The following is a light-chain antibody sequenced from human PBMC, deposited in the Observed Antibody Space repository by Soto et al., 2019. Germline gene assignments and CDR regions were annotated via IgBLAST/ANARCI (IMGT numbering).Light chain of an antibody. Sequence: QSLLTQPASMSGSPGQSITISFTGTSSDVWSCNLFSWFHQHPDKSPKVRIFEATQRPSGFSHRFSGSRSGNTASLTISGLQDEDEADYYCCAYAGGGXSRVVGTGTKVXV. CDR1: SSDVWSCNL. J-gene: IGLJ1*01. CDR2: EAT. CDR3: CAYAGGGXSRV. V-gene: IGLV2-23*01.